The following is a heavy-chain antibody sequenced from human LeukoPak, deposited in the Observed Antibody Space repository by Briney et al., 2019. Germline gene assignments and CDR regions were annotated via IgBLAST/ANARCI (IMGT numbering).Heavy chain of an antibody. CDR2: IIPIFGTT. J-gene: IGHJ6*03. CDR3: ASGGALRVGNNYYYYYMDV. Sequence: SVKVSCKASGGTFSSYAISWVRQAPGQGLEWMGGIIPIFGTTNYAQKFQDRVTITADKSTSTAYMELSSLRSEDTAVYYCASGGALRVGNNYYYYYMDVWGKGTTVTISS. V-gene: IGHV1-69*06. CDR1: GGTFSSYA. D-gene: IGHD1/OR15-1a*01.